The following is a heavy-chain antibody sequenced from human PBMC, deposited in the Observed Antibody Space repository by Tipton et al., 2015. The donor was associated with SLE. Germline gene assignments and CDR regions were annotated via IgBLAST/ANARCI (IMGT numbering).Heavy chain of an antibody. V-gene: IGHV4-59*01. Sequence: GSLRLSCTVSGGSISSYYWRLIRQPPGKGLEWIVYISHSGSTNYNPSLKSRVTISVDTSKNQFSLKLYSVTAADTAVFYCATANTNSWYFDYWGQGTLVTVSS. CDR1: GGSISSYY. D-gene: IGHD4-23*01. CDR2: ISHSGST. J-gene: IGHJ4*02. CDR3: ATANTNSWYFDY.